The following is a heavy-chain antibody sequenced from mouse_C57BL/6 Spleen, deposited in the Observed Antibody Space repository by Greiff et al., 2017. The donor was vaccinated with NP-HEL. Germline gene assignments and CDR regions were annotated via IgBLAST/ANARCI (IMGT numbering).Heavy chain of an antibody. J-gene: IGHJ4*01. V-gene: IGHV1-39*01. Sequence: VQLQQSGPELVKPGASVKISCKASGYSFTDYNMNWVKQSNGKSLEWIGVINPNYGTTSYNQKFKGKATLTVDQSSSTAYMQRNSLTSEDSAVYYCASGGNYHYYAMDYWGQGTSVTVSS. CDR1: GYSFTDYN. D-gene: IGHD2-1*01. CDR2: INPNYGTT. CDR3: ASGGNYHYYAMDY.